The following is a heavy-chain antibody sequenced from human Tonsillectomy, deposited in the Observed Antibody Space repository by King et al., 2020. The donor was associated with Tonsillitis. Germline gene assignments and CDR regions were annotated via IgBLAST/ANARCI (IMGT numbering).Heavy chain of an antibody. Sequence: QLQESGPGLVKPSETLSLTCAVSGYSISTGYYWGWIRQPPGKGLGWIGSIYHSGSTSYNPSLKSRVTISVNTSKNQFSLKLSSVTAADTAVYYCARVGYYYGSEALDYWGQGTLVTVSS. CDR3: ARVGYYYGSEALDY. D-gene: IGHD3-10*01. CDR1: GYSISTGYY. CDR2: IYHSGST. J-gene: IGHJ4*02. V-gene: IGHV4-38-2*01.